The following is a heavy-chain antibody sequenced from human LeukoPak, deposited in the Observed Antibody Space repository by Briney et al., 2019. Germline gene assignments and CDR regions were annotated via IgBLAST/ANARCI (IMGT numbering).Heavy chain of an antibody. CDR2: ISGYNGNT. J-gene: IGHJ6*02. CDR3: ARGYSYGSDYYYGMDV. V-gene: IGHV1-18*01. CDR1: GYTFTSYA. Sequence: SVKVSCKASGYTFTSYAISWVRQAPGQGLEWMGWISGYNGNTKYAQKVQGRVTMTTDTSTSTAYMELRSLRSDDTAVYYCARGYSYGSDYYYGMDVWGQGTTVTVSS. D-gene: IGHD5-18*01.